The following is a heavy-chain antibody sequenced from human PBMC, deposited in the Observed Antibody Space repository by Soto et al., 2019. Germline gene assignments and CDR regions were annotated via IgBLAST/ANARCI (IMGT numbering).Heavy chain of an antibody. D-gene: IGHD4-17*01. CDR2: INGDNGNI. V-gene: IGHV1-18*04. Sequence: QVQLVQSGGDVKKPGASVKVSCWASGYIFTSYGISRVRQAPGQGLEWMGWINGDNGNINYAQNLQGRLTMTRDTSTITVDMELRSLRSDDTAVYYCARVPSTGLFDYWGQGTLVTVSS. CDR3: ARVPSTGLFDY. CDR1: GYIFTSYG. J-gene: IGHJ4*02.